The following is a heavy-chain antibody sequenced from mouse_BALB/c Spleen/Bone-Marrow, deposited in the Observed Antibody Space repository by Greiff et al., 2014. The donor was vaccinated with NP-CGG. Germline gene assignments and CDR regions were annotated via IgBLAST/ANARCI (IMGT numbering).Heavy chain of an antibody. Sequence: VQLQQPGAELVKPGASVKLSCTASGFNIKDTYMHWVKQRPEQGLEWIGGIDPANGNTKYDPKFQGKATITADTSSNTAYLQLSSLTSEDTAVYYCARYYYGSSYFAYWGQGTLVTVSA. CDR3: ARYYYGSSYFAY. CDR1: GFNIKDTY. V-gene: IGHV14-3*02. D-gene: IGHD1-1*01. CDR2: IDPANGNT. J-gene: IGHJ3*01.